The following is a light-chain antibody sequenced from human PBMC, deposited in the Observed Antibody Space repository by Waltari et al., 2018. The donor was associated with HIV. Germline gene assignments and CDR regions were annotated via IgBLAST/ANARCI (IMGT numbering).Light chain of an antibody. CDR2: GAS. J-gene: IGKJ2*01. CDR3: QQYNIWPPDA. Sequence: VLTQSPATLPLFPGERATLSCRANQSVSTNLAWYQRKSGQAARLLIYGASTRASGIPTRFSGSGSGTEFTLTISSLQSEDFAVYYCQQYNIWPPDAVGQRTKLEIK. CDR1: QSVSTN. V-gene: IGKV3-15*01.